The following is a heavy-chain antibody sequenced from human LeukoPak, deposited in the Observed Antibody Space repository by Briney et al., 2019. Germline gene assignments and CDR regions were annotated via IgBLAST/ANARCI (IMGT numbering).Heavy chain of an antibody. CDR1: GFTFSSYS. V-gene: IGHV3-21*01. CDR3: ARVEYIGRYFLFDY. J-gene: IGHJ4*02. CDR2: ISSSSSYI. Sequence: GGSLRLSCAASGFTFSSYSMNWVRQAPGKGLEWVSSISSSSSYIYYADSVKGRFTVSRDNAKKSLYLQMNSLRAEDTAVYFCARVEYIGRYFLFDYWGQGALVTVSS. D-gene: IGHD3-10*01.